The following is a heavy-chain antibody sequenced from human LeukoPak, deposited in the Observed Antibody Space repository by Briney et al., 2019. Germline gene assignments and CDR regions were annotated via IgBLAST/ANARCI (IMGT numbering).Heavy chain of an antibody. CDR3: ARRKVAAGPTTTSRVGWFDP. CDR1: GGSISSSSYY. D-gene: IGHD6-13*01. V-gene: IGHV4-39*01. Sequence: SETLSLTCTVSGGSISSSSYYWGWIRQPPGKGLEWIGSIYYSGSTYYNPSLKSRVTISVDTSKNQFSLKLSSVTAADTAVNYCARRKVAAGPTTTSRVGWFDPWGQGALVTVSS. CDR2: IYYSGST. J-gene: IGHJ5*02.